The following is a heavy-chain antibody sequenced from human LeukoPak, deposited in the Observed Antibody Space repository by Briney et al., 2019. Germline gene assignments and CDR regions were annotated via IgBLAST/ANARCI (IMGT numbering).Heavy chain of an antibody. CDR1: GYTFTRFD. D-gene: IGHD6-6*01. J-gene: IGHJ4*02. V-gene: IGHV1-18*01. CDR2: ISPYNGNT. Sequence: ASVKVSCKASGYTFTRFDMSWVRQAPGQGLEWMGWISPYNGNTKYAQKIQGRVTMTRDMSTSTVYMELSSLRSEDTAVYYCARDLSSIAAPGLDYWGQGTLVTVSS. CDR3: ARDLSSIAAPGLDY.